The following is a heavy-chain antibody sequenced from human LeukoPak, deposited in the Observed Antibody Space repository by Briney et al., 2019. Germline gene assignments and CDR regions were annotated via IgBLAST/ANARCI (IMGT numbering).Heavy chain of an antibody. V-gene: IGHV3-53*01. CDR3: AKDYDILTGLLAFDI. CDR1: GFTVSNNY. D-gene: IGHD3-9*01. J-gene: IGHJ3*02. CDR2: IYSGDNT. Sequence: GGSLRLSCAASGFTVSNNYMSWVRQAPGKGLEWVSVIYSGDNTYYVESVKGRFTISRDNSKNTLYLQMNSLRAEDTAVYYCAKDYDILTGLLAFDIWGQGTMVTVSS.